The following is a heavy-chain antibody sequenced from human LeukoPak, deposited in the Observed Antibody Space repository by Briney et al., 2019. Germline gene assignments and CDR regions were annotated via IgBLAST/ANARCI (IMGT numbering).Heavy chain of an antibody. CDR1: GFSVSGNY. CDR3: VRRSIGGNWGIFDY. CDR2: IYADDKT. V-gene: IGHV3-53*01. Sequence: GGSLILSCAASGFSVSGNYMSWVRQAPGKALEWVSVIYADDKTFYADSVKGRFTISRDNSKNTLYLQMDSLRVEDTAVYYCVRRSIGGNWGIFDYWGQGSLVIVSS. J-gene: IGHJ4*02. D-gene: IGHD7-27*01.